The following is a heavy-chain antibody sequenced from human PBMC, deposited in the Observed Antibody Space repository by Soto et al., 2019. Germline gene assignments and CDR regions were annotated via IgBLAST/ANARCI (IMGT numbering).Heavy chain of an antibody. CDR1: GGTFSSYA. CDR2: IIPIFVTA. CDR3: ARGLRGYSYGPDFDY. Sequence: QVQLVQSGAEVKKPGSSVKVSCKASGGTFSSYAISWVRQAPGQGLEWMGGIIPIFVTANYAQKFQGRVTITADEPTSTAYMVLSSLRSEDTAVYYCARGLRGYSYGPDFDYWGQGTLVTVSS. D-gene: IGHD5-18*01. J-gene: IGHJ4*02. V-gene: IGHV1-69*01.